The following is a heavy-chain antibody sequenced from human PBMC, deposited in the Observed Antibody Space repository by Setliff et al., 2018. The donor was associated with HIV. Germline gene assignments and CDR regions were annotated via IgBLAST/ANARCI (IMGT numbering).Heavy chain of an antibody. D-gene: IGHD5-12*01. Sequence: SETLSLTCTVSGGSISSHYWNWIRQPPGKGLEWIGNIFDSENTNYNPSLKSRVTMSVDTSKNQFSLKLNSVTAADAAVYYCARSTPSVGYISEHWGQGTLVTVSS. V-gene: IGHV4-59*11. J-gene: IGHJ4*02. CDR2: IFDSENT. CDR1: GGSISSHY. CDR3: ARSTPSVGYISEH.